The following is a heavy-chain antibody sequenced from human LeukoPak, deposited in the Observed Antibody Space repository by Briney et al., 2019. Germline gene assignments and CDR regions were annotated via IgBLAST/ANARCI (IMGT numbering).Heavy chain of an antibody. V-gene: IGHV3-30*19. Sequence: PGGSLRLSCAASGFTFSSYGMHWVRQAPGKGLEWVAVISYDGSNKYYADSVKGRFTISRDNSKNTLYLQMNSLRAEDTAVYYCAGSMTQYQLLLNWFDPWGQGTLVTVSS. D-gene: IGHD2-2*01. CDR2: ISYDGSNK. CDR1: GFTFSSYG. CDR3: AGSMTQYQLLLNWFDP. J-gene: IGHJ5*02.